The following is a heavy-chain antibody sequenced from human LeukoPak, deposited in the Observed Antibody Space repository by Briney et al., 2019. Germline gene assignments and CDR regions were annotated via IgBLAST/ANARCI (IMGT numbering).Heavy chain of an antibody. CDR3: ARDLSPLLRYFDWYFDY. V-gene: IGHV3-30-3*01. J-gene: IGHJ4*02. CDR2: ISYDGSNK. D-gene: IGHD3-9*01. CDR1: GFTFSSYA. Sequence: GGSLRLSCAASGFTFSSYAMHWVRQAPGKGLEWVAVISYDGSNKYYADSVKGRFTISRDNSKNRLYLQMNSLRAEDTAVYYCARDLSPLLRYFDWYFDYWGQGTLVTVSS.